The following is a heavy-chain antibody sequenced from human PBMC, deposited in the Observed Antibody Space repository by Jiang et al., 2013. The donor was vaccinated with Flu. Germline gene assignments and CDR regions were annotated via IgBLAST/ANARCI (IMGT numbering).Heavy chain of an antibody. V-gene: IGHV3-21*01. Sequence: SSYSMNWVRRLQGRAGVVSSISSSSSYIYYADSVKGRFTISRDNAKNSLYLQMNSLRAEDTAVYYCARGLYCSSTSCYFSDYWGQGTLVTVSS. CDR3: ARGLYCSSTSCYFSDY. CDR2: ISSSSSYI. J-gene: IGHJ4*02. D-gene: IGHD2-2*01. CDR1: SSYS.